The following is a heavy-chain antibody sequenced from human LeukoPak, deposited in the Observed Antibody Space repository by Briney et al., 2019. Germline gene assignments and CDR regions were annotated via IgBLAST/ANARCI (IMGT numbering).Heavy chain of an antibody. D-gene: IGHD1/OR15-1a*01. Sequence: SETLSLTCTLPYGSISGYFWSWVRQTAGKGLEWIGCIDTSGSTNYNASLKSRVTMSVDTSKNQVSLKLTSVTAADTALYFCARDRRSASVNSYYYYYLDVLGKGTTVTVSS. CDR2: IDTSGST. V-gene: IGHV4-4*07. J-gene: IGHJ6*03. CDR1: YGSISGYF. CDR3: ARDRRSASVNSYYYYYLDV.